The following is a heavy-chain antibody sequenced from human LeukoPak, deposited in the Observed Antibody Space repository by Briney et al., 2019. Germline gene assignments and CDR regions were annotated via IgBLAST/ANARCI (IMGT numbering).Heavy chain of an antibody. CDR1: GYTFTSYY. CDR3: ARCRDFWSGYRNWFDP. V-gene: IGHV1-46*01. D-gene: IGHD3-3*01. CDR2: INPSGGST. J-gene: IGHJ5*02. Sequence: ASVKVSCKASGYTFTSYYMHWVRQAPGQGIEWMGIINPSGGSTSYAQKFQGRVTMTTDTSTSTAYMELRSLRSDDTAVYYCARCRDFWSGYRNWFDPWGQGTLVTVSS.